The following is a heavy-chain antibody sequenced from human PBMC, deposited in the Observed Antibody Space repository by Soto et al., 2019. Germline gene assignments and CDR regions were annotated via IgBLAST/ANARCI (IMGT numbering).Heavy chain of an antibody. CDR2: IYYSGST. Sequence: SETLSLTCTVSGGSISSYYWSWIRQPPGKGLEWIGYIYYSGSTNYNPSLKSRVTISVDTSKNQFSLKLSSVTAADTAVYYCARVPTVTSVVDYWGQGTLVTVSS. CDR1: GGSISSYY. D-gene: IGHD4-17*01. J-gene: IGHJ4*02. V-gene: IGHV4-59*12. CDR3: ARVPTVTSVVDY.